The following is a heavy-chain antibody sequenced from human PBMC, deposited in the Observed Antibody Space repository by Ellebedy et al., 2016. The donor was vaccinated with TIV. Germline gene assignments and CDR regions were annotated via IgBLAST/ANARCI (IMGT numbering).Heavy chain of an antibody. J-gene: IGHJ5*02. V-gene: IGHV1-2*04. CDR1: GYTFTGYY. CDR2: INPNSGVT. CDR3: ARAPSNVYGSGSYRFGP. D-gene: IGHD3-10*01. Sequence: AASVKVSCKASGYTFTGYYIHWVRQAPGQGLEWMGWINPNSGVTNYAQKFQDWVTMTRDTSITTAYMELSRLKSDDTAVYYCARAPSNVYGSGSYRFGPWGQGTLVTVSS.